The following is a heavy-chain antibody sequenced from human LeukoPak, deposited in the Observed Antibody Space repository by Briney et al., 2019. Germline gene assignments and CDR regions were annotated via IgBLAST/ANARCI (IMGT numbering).Heavy chain of an antibody. J-gene: IGHJ4*02. D-gene: IGHD6-25*01. V-gene: IGHV3-53*01. CDR3: ARVGSGWYYDY. CDR2: IYSGGTI. Sequence: GGSLRLSCAASGFTVSSNYMNWVRQAPGKGLEWVSVIYSGGTIYYADSVKGRFTISRENARNSLYLQMNSLRDGDTAVYYCARVGSGWYYDYWGQGTLVTVSS. CDR1: GFTVSSNY.